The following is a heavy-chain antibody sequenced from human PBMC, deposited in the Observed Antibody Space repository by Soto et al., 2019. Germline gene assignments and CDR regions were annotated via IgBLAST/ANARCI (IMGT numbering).Heavy chain of an antibody. D-gene: IGHD2-21*01. Sequence: QVQLQQWGAGLLKPSETLSLTCAVYGGSFSGYYWSWIRQPPGKGLEWIGEINHSGSTNYNPSLKSRVTISVDTSKNQFSLKLSSVTAADTAVYYCARWGGYCGGDCFDYWGQGTLVTVSS. V-gene: IGHV4-34*01. CDR2: INHSGST. CDR1: GGSFSGYY. CDR3: ARWGGYCGGDCFDY. J-gene: IGHJ4*02.